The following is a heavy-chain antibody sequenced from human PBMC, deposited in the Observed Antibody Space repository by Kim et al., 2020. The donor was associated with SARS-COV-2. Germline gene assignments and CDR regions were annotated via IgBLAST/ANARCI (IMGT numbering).Heavy chain of an antibody. V-gene: IGHV4-61*01. Sequence: SETLSLTCTVSGVSVSDGSYYWSWIRQPPGKGLEWIGYISYRGNTNYNPSLKSRVTISLDTSKNQFSLKLSSVTAADTAMYYCARNRPMAYWGQGTLVTV. D-gene: IGHD2-8*01. CDR2: ISYRGNT. CDR1: GVSVSDGSYY. J-gene: IGHJ4*02. CDR3: ARNRPMAY.